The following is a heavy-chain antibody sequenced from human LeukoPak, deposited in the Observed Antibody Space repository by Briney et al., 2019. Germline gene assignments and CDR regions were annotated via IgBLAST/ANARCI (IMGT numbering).Heavy chain of an antibody. CDR3: AKLVGATMTRDY. V-gene: IGHV3-23*01. D-gene: IGHD2-15*01. Sequence: GGSLTLSCAASGFTFSTYVMTGLRQAPGKGREWVSSISRTGDTTYYADSVKGRFTISRDNSKNTLYLQMNSLRGDDTAIYYCAKLVGATMTRDYWGQGILVTV. CDR2: ISRTGDTT. CDR1: GFTFSTYV. J-gene: IGHJ4*02.